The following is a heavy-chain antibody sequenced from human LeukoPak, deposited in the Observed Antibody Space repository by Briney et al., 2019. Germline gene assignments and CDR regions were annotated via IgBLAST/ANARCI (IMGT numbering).Heavy chain of an antibody. CDR3: ARARMYGTPSFDY. D-gene: IGHD2-8*01. J-gene: IGHJ4*02. Sequence: GGSLRLSCAASGFTFSDYYMTWIRQAPGKGLEWVSYLSSSGATIYYADSVKGRFTISRDNAKNSLYLQMNSRRAEDTAVYYCARARMYGTPSFDYWGQGTLVTVSS. V-gene: IGHV3-11*01. CDR2: LSSSGATI. CDR1: GFTFSDYY.